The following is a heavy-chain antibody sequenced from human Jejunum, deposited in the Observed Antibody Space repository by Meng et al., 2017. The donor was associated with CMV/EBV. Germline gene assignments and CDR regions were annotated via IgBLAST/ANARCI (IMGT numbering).Heavy chain of an antibody. CDR2: INQGGNKK. Sequence: LSCEVSGFTFSSYLMSWVRQAPGEGLEWVANINQGGNKKYYVDSVRGRFTISRDNTKNSLYLQMNSLRAEDTAVYYCARGGGRYEYWGQGTLVTVSS. J-gene: IGHJ4*02. CDR3: ARGGGRYEY. V-gene: IGHV3-7*01. D-gene: IGHD6-19*01. CDR1: GFTFSSYL.